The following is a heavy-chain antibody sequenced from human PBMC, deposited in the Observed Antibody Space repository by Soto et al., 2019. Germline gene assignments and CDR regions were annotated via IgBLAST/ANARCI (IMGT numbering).Heavy chain of an antibody. Sequence: GESLKISCKGSGYSFTSYWIGWVRQMPGKGLEWMGIIYPGDSDTRYSPSFQGQVTISADKSISTAYLQWSSLKASDTAVYYCARRGQLDPYAYYYYYYGMDVWGQGTTVTVSS. J-gene: IGHJ6*02. CDR2: IYPGDSDT. CDR1: GYSFTSYW. V-gene: IGHV5-51*01. D-gene: IGHD3-16*01. CDR3: ARRGQLDPYAYYYYYYGMDV.